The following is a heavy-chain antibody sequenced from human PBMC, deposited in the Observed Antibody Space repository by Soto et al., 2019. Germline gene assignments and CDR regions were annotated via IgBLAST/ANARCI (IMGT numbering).Heavy chain of an antibody. CDR1: GYSFSFYG. J-gene: IGHJ4*02. D-gene: IGHD3-22*01. Sequence: ASVKVSCKASGYSFSFYGINWVRQAPGQGLEWMGWINPSDGNRNLAQKFEDRVTMTTATSTYTVFLELRSLKSDDTAIYYCARDRLRGYDSSGFYSWGQGTMVTVSS. V-gene: IGHV1-18*01. CDR2: INPSDGNR. CDR3: ARDRLRGYDSSGFYS.